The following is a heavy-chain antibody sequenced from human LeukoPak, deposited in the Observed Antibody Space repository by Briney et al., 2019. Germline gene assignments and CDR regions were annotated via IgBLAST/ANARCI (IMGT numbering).Heavy chain of an antibody. CDR2: ISNSGNII. D-gene: IGHD6-13*01. Sequence: PGGSLRLSCAASGFTFSSYEMNWVRQAPGKGLEWVSFISNSGNIIKYADSVQGQFTISRDNAENSLYLQMNSLRADDTAIYYCARDWLAAGGDYMDVWGKGTTVTISS. CDR1: GFTFSSYE. CDR3: ARDWLAAGGDYMDV. J-gene: IGHJ6*03. V-gene: IGHV3-48*03.